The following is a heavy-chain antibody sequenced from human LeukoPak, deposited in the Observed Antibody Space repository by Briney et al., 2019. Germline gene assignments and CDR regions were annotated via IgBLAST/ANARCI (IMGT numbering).Heavy chain of an antibody. CDR1: GGSISSHY. D-gene: IGHD5-24*01. Sequence: SETLSLTCTVSGGSISSHYWSWIRQPPGKGLEWIGYIYYSGSTNYNPSLKSRVTISVDTSKDRFSLKLSSVTAADTAVYYCARERSRAVEMATIVYMDVWGKGTTVTVSS. CDR3: ARERSRAVEMATIVYMDV. V-gene: IGHV4-59*11. CDR2: IYYSGST. J-gene: IGHJ6*03.